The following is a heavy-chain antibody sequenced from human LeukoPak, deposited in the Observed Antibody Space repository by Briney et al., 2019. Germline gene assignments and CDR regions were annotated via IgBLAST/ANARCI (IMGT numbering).Heavy chain of an antibody. CDR3: ARDRDTAMGYFDY. D-gene: IGHD5-18*01. CDR1: GGSISIGGYY. Sequence: TLSLTCTVSGGSISIGGYYWSWIRQHPGKGLEWIGYSYYSGSTYHNPSLKSRVTISVDTSKNQFSLKLSSVTAADTAVYYCARDRDTAMGYFDYWGQGTLVTVSS. J-gene: IGHJ4*02. V-gene: IGHV4-31*03. CDR2: SYYSGST.